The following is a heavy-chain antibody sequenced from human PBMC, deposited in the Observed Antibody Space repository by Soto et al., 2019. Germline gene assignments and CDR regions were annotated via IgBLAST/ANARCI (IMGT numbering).Heavy chain of an antibody. D-gene: IGHD6-13*01. CDR1: GYTFTSYA. J-gene: IGHJ4*02. CDR3: ARVTAGRGLYFDY. V-gene: IGHV1-3*01. Sequence: QVQLVQSGAEVKKPGASVKVSCKASGYTFTSYAMPWVRQAPGQRLEWMGWINAGNGNTKYSQKFQGRVTITRDTSASTAYRELSSLRSEDTAVYYCARVTAGRGLYFDYWGQGTLVTVSS. CDR2: INAGNGNT.